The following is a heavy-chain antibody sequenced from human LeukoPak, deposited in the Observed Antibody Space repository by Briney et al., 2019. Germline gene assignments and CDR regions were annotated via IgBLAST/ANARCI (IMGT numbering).Heavy chain of an antibody. Sequence: GESLKISCKGSGYSFTSYRISWVRQMPGKGVGWMGRIDPSDSYTNYSPSFQGHVTISADKSISTAYLQWSSLKASDTAMYYCARNMVRGVIRGDYWGQGTLVTVSS. CDR2: IDPSDSYT. CDR1: GYSFTSYR. D-gene: IGHD3-10*01. J-gene: IGHJ4*02. V-gene: IGHV5-10-1*01. CDR3: ARNMVRGVIRGDY.